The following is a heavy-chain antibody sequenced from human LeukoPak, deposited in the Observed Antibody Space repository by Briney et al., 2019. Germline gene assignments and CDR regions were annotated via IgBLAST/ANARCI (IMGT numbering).Heavy chain of an antibody. D-gene: IGHD3-16*01. V-gene: IGHV3-30*04. CDR3: ARDYIGGWNDH. CDR2: ISYDGSNK. CDR1: GFTFSSYA. Sequence: TGGSLRLSCAASGFTFSSYAMHWVRQAPGKGLEWVAVISYDGSNKYYADSVKGRFTISRDNAKNSVYLQMNSLRVEDTAVYFCARDYIGGWNDHWGQGTLVTVSS. J-gene: IGHJ4*02.